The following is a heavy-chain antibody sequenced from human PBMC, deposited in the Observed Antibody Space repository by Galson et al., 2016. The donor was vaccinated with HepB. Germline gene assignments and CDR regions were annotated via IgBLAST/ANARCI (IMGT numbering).Heavy chain of an antibody. CDR3: ARDQGNYYYYGMDV. J-gene: IGHJ6*02. V-gene: IGHV3-53*01. CDR1: EFTVSSNY. CDR2: IYSGGTT. Sequence: LRLSCAASEFTVSSNYMSWVRQAPGKGLEWVSVIYSGGTTYYADSVKGRFTISRDNSKNTLYLQMNSLRAEDTAVYHCARDQGNYYYYGMDVWGQGTTVTVSS.